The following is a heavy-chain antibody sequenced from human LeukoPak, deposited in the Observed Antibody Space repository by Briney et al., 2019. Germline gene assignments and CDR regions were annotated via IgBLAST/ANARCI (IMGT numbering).Heavy chain of an antibody. CDR2: IKEDGSEK. D-gene: IGHD3-16*01. Sequence: GGSLRLSCAASGFTFSSYWMTRVRQAPGKGLEWVDNIKEDGSEKYYVDSVKGRFTTSRDNARNSLYLQMNSLRDEDTAVYYCASPGGADDAFDIWGQGTMVTVSS. J-gene: IGHJ3*02. CDR3: ASPGGADDAFDI. V-gene: IGHV3-7*01. CDR1: GFTFSSYW.